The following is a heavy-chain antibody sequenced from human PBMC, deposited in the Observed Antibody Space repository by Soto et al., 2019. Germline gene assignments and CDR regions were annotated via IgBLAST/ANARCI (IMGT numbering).Heavy chain of an antibody. CDR3: TTLVRGYSYGDH. V-gene: IGHV3-15*01. J-gene: IGHJ4*02. CDR2: IKTKTEGETT. CDR1: GFTFTNAW. Sequence: EVQLVESGGGLVEPGGSLRLSCAASGFTFTNAWMSWVRQAPGKGLEWVGRIKTKTEGETTDYAAPVKGRFTVTQDDSRNPLYLQMNSLKTEDTAVYYCTTLVRGYSYGDHWGQGTQVTVSS. D-gene: IGHD5-18*01.